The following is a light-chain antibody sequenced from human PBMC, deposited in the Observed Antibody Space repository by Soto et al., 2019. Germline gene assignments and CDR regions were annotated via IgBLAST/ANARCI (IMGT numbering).Light chain of an antibody. CDR2: DNN. J-gene: IGLJ3*02. CDR3: GTWDSSLSNWV. CDR1: SSNIGNNY. V-gene: IGLV1-51*01. Sequence: QSVLTQPPSVSAAPGQKVTIPCSGSSSNIGNNYVSWYQQLPGTAPKLLIYDNNKRPSGIPDRFSGSKSGTSATLGITGLQTGDEADYYCGTWDSSLSNWVFGGGTQLTVL.